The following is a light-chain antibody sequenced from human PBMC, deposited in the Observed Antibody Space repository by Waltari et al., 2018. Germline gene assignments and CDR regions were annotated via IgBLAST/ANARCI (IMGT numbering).Light chain of an antibody. Sequence: QSVLTQSPSASGTSGQRVTISCSGSSSNIGRDIVNWYRHLPGTAPKLLIYNNNRRPSGAPDRFSGSKSGTSASLAISGLQSEDEADYYCAAWDDSLNGVVFGGGTKLSVL. V-gene: IGLV1-44*01. J-gene: IGLJ2*01. CDR2: NNN. CDR3: AAWDDSLNGVV. CDR1: SSNIGRDI.